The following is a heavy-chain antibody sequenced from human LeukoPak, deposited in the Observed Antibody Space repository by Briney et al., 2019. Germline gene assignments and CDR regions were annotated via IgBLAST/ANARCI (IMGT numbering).Heavy chain of an antibody. CDR1: GGSISSYY. D-gene: IGHD4-11*01. CDR2: IYYSGST. J-gene: IGHJ4*02. V-gene: IGHV4-59*01. CDR3: ARGTTVTSFDY. Sequence: SETLSLTCTVSGGSISSYYWSWIRQPPGKGLEWIGYIYYSGSTNYNPSLKSRVTISVDTSKNQFSLKLSSVTAADTAVYYCARGTTVTSFDYWGQGTLVTVSS.